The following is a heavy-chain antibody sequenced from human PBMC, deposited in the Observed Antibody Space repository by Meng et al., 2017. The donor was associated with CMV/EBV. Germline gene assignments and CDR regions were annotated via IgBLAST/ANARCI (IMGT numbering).Heavy chain of an antibody. CDR2: IYYRGRT. J-gene: IGHJ5*02. V-gene: IGHV4-39*07. Sequence: ESLKISCTVSGGSISNSDYYWGWLRQPPGKGLEWIGTIYYRGRTYYSPSLKSRVTISVDTSDNQFSLIVRSVTAADTAMYYCARVRSISNWFDPWGQGTLVTVSS. CDR3: ARVRSISNWFDP. CDR1: GGSISNSDYY. D-gene: IGHD3-3*02.